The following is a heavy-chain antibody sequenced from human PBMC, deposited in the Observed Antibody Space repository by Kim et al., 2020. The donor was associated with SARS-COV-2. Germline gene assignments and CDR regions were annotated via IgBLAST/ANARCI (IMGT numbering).Heavy chain of an antibody. CDR2: MNSESGKT. J-gene: IGHJ6*03. D-gene: IGHD2-15*01. CDR3: ARGRCNNSCYSEGYYRYYMDV. V-gene: IGHV1-8*01. CDR1: GYTFRNFD. Sequence: ASVKVSCKATGYTFRNFDINWVRQASGQGLEWMGWMNSESGKTGSAQNFEGRLTMTRDVSRGTAYMELSSLTSEDTAVYFCARGRCNNSCYSEGYYRYYMDVWGKGTTVTVSS.